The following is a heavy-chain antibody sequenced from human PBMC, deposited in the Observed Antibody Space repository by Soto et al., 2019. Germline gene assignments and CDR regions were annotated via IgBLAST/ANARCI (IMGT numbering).Heavy chain of an antibody. V-gene: IGHV4-30-4*01. CDR2: TQYSGST. J-gene: IGHJ4*02. CDR3: ARHEDDYGVYFDY. Sequence: KPSETLSLTCTVSGASISSDDYYWPWIRQPPGKGLEWIGNTQYSGSTYYNPSLNSRITISVDTSKNQFSLKLSTVTAADTAVYYCARHEDDYGVYFDYWGQGTLATVSS. CDR1: GASISSDDYY. D-gene: IGHD4-17*01.